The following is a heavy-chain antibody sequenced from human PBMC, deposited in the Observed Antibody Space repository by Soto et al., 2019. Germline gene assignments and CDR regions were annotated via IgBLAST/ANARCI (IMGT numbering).Heavy chain of an antibody. D-gene: IGHD1-1*01. V-gene: IGHV3-15*07. J-gene: IGHJ4*02. Sequence: EVLLVESGGGLVKPGGSLRLSCAASGFTFNNVWMNWVRQAPGKGLEWVGRIKSKTEGGTTDYISPVKGRFTISRDDSKNTLFLEMYNLKTEDTAVYYCTTRVRTTNDNWGQGTLVTVSS. CDR1: GFTFNNVW. CDR3: TTRVRTTNDN. CDR2: IKSKTEGGTT.